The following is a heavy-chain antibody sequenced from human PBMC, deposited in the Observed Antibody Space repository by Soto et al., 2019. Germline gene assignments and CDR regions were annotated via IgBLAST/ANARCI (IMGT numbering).Heavy chain of an antibody. CDR3: AREGYCSSTSCYYYYYYGMDV. V-gene: IGHV6-1*01. J-gene: IGHJ6*02. CDR2: TYYRSKWYN. D-gene: IGHD2-2*01. Sequence: SQTLSLTCAISGDSVSSNSAAWNWIRQSPSRGLEWLGRTYYRSKWYNDYAVSVKSRITINPDTSKNQFSLQLNSVIPEDTAVYYCAREGYCSSTSCYYYYYYGMDVWGQGTTVTVSS. CDR1: GDSVSSNSAA.